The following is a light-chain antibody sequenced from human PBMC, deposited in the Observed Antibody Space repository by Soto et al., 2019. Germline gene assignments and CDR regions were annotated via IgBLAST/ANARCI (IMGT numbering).Light chain of an antibody. CDR3: QQYTSSPEWT. CDR1: LSVSSSY. V-gene: IGKV3-20*01. CDR2: AAS. Sequence: EIVLTQSPGPLSLFLGERATLSFRARLSVSSSYLAWYQQKPGQAPRLLIYAASSRATGIPDRFSGSVSGTDFTLTISRLEPEDFAVYYCQQYTSSPEWTFGQGTKVDIK. J-gene: IGKJ1*01.